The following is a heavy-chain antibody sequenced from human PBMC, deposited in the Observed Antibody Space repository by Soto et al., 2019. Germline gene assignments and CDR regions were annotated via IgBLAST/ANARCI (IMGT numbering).Heavy chain of an antibody. Sequence: QVQLVESGGGLVKPGGSLRLSCAASGFTFSDYYMSWIRQAPGKGLEWVSYISSRSSSIFYADSVKGRFASSRDNVKTSLYLQMTSRRAEDTAVYYCASGTNGAFFVYWGQGILVTVSS. CDR1: GFTFSDYY. J-gene: IGHJ4*02. V-gene: IGHV3-11*01. CDR2: ISSRSSSI. CDR3: ASGTNGAFFVY. D-gene: IGHD2-8*01.